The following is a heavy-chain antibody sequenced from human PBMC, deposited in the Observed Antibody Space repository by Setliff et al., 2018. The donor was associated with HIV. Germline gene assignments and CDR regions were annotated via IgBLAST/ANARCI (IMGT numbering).Heavy chain of an antibody. CDR3: ARDVYDYDFGGYFYMDV. V-gene: IGHV4-61*09. Sequence: PSETLSLTCTVSGGSISSGSYFWTWIRQPAGKGLEWIGHIYTSGSTNYNPSLKSRVTISVDTSKNQFSLKLSSVTAADTAMYYCARDVYDYDFGGYFYMDVWGKGTTVTVSS. D-gene: IGHD3-3*01. CDR1: GGSISSGSYF. J-gene: IGHJ6*03. CDR2: IYTSGST.